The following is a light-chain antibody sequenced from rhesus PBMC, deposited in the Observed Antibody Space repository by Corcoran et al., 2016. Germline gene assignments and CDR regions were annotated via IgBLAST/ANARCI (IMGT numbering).Light chain of an antibody. J-gene: IGKJ3*01. CDR3: LQGYSTPFT. CDR1: QGISDY. CDR2: AAS. V-gene: IGKV1-36*02. Sequence: DIQMTQSPSSLSASVGDRVTITCRASQGISDYLSWYQQKPGKAPKRLIYAASSLESGVPSRFSGGGSGTDVTLTISSLQPEDCAAYYCLQGYSTPFTFGPGTKLDIK.